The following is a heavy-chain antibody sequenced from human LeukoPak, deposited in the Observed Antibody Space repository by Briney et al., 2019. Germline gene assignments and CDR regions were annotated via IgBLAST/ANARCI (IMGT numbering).Heavy chain of an antibody. D-gene: IGHD3-9*01. CDR3: ARTLSGHYDVLTGYEFGYFDY. CDR1: GGTFSRYA. CDR2: IITIFGTA. J-gene: IGHJ4*02. Sequence: SVKVSCKASGGTFSRYAISWVRQAPGQGLEWMGGIITIFGTANYAQKFQGRVTITADESTSTAYMELSSLRSEDTAVYYCARTLSGHYDVLTGYEFGYFDYWGQGTLVTVSS. V-gene: IGHV1-69*13.